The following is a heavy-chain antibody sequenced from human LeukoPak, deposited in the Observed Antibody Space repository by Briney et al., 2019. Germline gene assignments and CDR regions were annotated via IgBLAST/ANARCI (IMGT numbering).Heavy chain of an antibody. CDR3: AREVYGSGSY. CDR1: GGSFSGYY. D-gene: IGHD3-10*01. CDR2: INHSGST. Sequence: SETLSLTCAVYGGSFSGYYWSWIRQPPGKGLEWIGEINHSGSTNYNPSLKSRVTISVDTSKNQFSLKLSSVTAADTAVYYCAREVYGSGSYWGQGTLVTVSS. J-gene: IGHJ4*02. V-gene: IGHV4-34*01.